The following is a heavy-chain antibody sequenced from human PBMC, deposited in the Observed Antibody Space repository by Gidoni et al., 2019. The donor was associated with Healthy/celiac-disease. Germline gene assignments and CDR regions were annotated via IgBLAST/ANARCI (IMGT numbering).Heavy chain of an antibody. J-gene: IGHJ5*02. CDR1: GYTFTGYY. CDR3: ARDPELFLWFGELTHKGFDP. Sequence: QVQLVQSGAEVKKPGASVKVSCKASGYTFTGYYMHWVRQAPGQGLEWMGWINPTRGGTNYAQKFQGRVTMTRDTSISIAYRELSRLRSDDTAVYYCARDPELFLWFGELTHKGFDPWGQGTLVTVSS. D-gene: IGHD3-10*01. CDR2: INPTRGGT. V-gene: IGHV1-2*02.